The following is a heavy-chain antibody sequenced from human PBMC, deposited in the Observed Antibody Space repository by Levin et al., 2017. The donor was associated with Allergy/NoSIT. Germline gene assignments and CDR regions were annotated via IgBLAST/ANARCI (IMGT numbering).Heavy chain of an antibody. J-gene: IGHJ6*02. D-gene: IGHD6-13*01. CDR1: GFTFSSYW. V-gene: IGHV3-7*01. CDR3: ARGRVAAAGTYNYYYYGMDG. Sequence: PGGSLRLSCAASGFTFSSYWMSWVRQAPGKGLEWVANIKQDGSEKYYVDSVKGRFTISRDNAKNSLYLQMNSLRAEDTAVYYCARGRVAAAGTYNYYYYGMDGWGQGTTVTVSS. CDR2: IKQDGSEK.